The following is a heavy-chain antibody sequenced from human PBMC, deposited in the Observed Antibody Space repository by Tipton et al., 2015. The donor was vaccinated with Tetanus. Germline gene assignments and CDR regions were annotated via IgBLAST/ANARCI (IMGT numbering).Heavy chain of an antibody. D-gene: IGHD3-10*01. J-gene: IGHJ4*02. CDR3: ARDIGGSNPLFDY. CDR2: IYYSGST. Sequence: TLSLTCTVSGGSVSSGSYYWSWIRQPPGKGLEWIGYIYYSGSTNYNPSLKSRVTISVDTSKNQFSLKLSSVTAADTAVYYCARDIGGSNPLFDYWGQGTLVTVSS. CDR1: GGSVSSGSYY. V-gene: IGHV4-61*01.